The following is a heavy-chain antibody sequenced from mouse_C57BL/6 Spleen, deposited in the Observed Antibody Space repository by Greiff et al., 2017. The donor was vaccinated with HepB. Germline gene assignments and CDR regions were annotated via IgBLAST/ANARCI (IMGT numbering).Heavy chain of an antibody. D-gene: IGHD2-3*01. Sequence: VQLQQSGAELVKPGASVKLSCKASGYTFTSYWMHWVKQRPGQGLEWIGMIHPNSGSTNYNEKFKSKATLTVDKSSSTAYMQLSSLTSEDSAVYYCARDSMMVTDYWGQSTTLTVSS. V-gene: IGHV1-64*01. CDR3: ARDSMMVTDY. CDR1: GYTFTSYW. J-gene: IGHJ2*01. CDR2: IHPNSGST.